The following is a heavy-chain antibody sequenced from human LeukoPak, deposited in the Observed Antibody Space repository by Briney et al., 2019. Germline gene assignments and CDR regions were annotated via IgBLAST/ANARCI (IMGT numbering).Heavy chain of an antibody. Sequence: SGGSLRLSCAASGFTFSSYDMHWVRQATGKGLEWVSAIGTAGDTYYPGSVKGRFTISRENAKTSLYLQMNSLRAGDTAVYYCARGTDYYGSGSALDAFDIWGQGTMVTVSS. J-gene: IGHJ3*02. CDR2: IGTAGDT. V-gene: IGHV3-13*04. CDR1: GFTFSSYD. D-gene: IGHD3-10*01. CDR3: ARGTDYYGSGSALDAFDI.